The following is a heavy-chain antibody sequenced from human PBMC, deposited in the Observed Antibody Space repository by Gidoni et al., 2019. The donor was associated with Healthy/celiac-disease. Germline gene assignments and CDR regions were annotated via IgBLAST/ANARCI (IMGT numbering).Heavy chain of an antibody. Sequence: QVQLVQSGAEVKKPGASVTVSCKASGYTFTSYYMHWVRQAPGQGLEWMGIINPSGGSTSYAQKFQGRVTMTRKTSTSTVYMELSSLRSEDTAVYYCARGSDDYSNYVPWFDPWGQGTLVTVSS. J-gene: IGHJ5*02. CDR3: ARGSDDYSNYVPWFDP. V-gene: IGHV1-46*01. D-gene: IGHD4-4*01. CDR2: INPSGGST. CDR1: GYTFTSYY.